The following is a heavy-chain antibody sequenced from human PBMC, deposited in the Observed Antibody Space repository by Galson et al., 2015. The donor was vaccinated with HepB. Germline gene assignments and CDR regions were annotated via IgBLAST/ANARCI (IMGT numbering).Heavy chain of an antibody. CDR3: ARLVELSTRIDY. CDR1: GGSISSSGYY. V-gene: IGHV4-31*03. J-gene: IGHJ4*02. CDR2: IRYSGGT. D-gene: IGHD1-26*01. Sequence: TLSLTCTVFGGSISSSGYYWNWIRQHPGKGLEWIGFIRYSGGTYYRPSLKSRVTISADTSTNQFSLRLSSVTAADTAVYYCARLVELSTRIDYWGQGALVTVSS.